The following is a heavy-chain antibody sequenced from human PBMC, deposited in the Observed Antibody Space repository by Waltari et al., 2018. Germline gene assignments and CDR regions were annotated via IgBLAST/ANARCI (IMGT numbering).Heavy chain of an antibody. CDR2: INPNSGGT. CDR1: GYTFTGYY. Sequence: QVQLVQSGAEVKKPGASVKVSCKASGYTFTGYYMHWVRQAPGQGLEWMGWINPNSGGTNYGQKFQGRVTMTRETSISTAYRELSRLRSDDTAVYYCARDPYGSGSYYNSIYYYYGMDVWGQGTTVTVSS. J-gene: IGHJ6*02. V-gene: IGHV1-2*02. CDR3: ARDPYGSGSYYNSIYYYYGMDV. D-gene: IGHD3-10*01.